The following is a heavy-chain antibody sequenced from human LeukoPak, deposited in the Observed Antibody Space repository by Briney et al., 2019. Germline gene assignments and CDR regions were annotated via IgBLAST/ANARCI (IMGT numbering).Heavy chain of an antibody. Sequence: TGGSLRLSCAASGFTFDDYAVHWVRQAPGKGLEWVSLISGDGGTAYYADSVKGRFTISRDNSKNSLYLQMNSLRTEDTALYYCAKVGGTYYYYYYMDVWGKGTTVTVSS. CDR1: GFTFDDYA. J-gene: IGHJ6*03. CDR3: AKVGGTYYYYYYMDV. D-gene: IGHD1-26*01. CDR2: ISGDGGTA. V-gene: IGHV3-43*02.